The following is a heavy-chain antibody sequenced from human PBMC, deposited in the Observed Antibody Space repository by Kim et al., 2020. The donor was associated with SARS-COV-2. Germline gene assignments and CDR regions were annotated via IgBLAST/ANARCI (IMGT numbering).Heavy chain of an antibody. CDR3: ARGGSGWDDQTRWGNAFDI. CDR1: GYTFTSYA. Sequence: ASVKVSCKASGYTFTSYAMNWVRQAPGQGLEWMGWINTNTGNPTYAQGFTGRFVFSLDTSVSTAYLQISSLKAEDTAVYYCARGGSGWDDQTRWGNAFDIWGQGTMVTVSS. V-gene: IGHV7-4-1*02. CDR2: INTNTGNP. D-gene: IGHD6-19*01. J-gene: IGHJ3*02.